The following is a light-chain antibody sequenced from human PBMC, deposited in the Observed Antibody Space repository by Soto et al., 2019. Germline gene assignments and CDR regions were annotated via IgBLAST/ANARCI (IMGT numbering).Light chain of an antibody. V-gene: IGKV1-27*01. CDR3: QKYNNAPWT. Sequence: DIQMTQSPSSLSASVGDRVTITCRASQVINNYLAWYQQKPGKVPKLLIYAASTLQSGVPLRFSGSGSGTDFTLTISSLQPEDVATYYCQKYNNAPWTFGQGTKVEIK. J-gene: IGKJ1*01. CDR1: QVINNY. CDR2: AAS.